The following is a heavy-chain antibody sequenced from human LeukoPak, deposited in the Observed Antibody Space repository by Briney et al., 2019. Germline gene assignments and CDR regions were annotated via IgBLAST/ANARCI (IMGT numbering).Heavy chain of an antibody. J-gene: IGHJ5*02. V-gene: IGHV1-2*02. D-gene: IGHD3-3*01. CDR1: GYTFTGYY. Sequence: GASVKVSCKASGYTFTGYYMHWVRQAPGQGLEWMGWINPNSGGTNYAQKFQGRVIMTRDTSISTAYMELSRLRSDDTAVYYCARILRFLEWPQNWFDPWGQGTLVTVSS. CDR2: INPNSGGT. CDR3: ARILRFLEWPQNWFDP.